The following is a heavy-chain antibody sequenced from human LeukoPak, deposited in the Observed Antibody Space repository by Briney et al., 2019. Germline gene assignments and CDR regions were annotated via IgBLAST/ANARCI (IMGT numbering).Heavy chain of an antibody. CDR3: ARDDPQRITMIVVAPNWYFDL. CDR1: GGSISSYY. CDR2: IYHSGST. V-gene: IGHV4-38-2*02. J-gene: IGHJ2*01. Sequence: SETLSLTCTVSGGSISSYYWGWIRQPPGKGLEWIGSIYHSGSTYYNPSLKSRVTIPVDTSKNQFSLKLSSVTAADTAVYYCARDDPQRITMIVVAPNWYFDLWGRGTLVTVSS. D-gene: IGHD3-22*01.